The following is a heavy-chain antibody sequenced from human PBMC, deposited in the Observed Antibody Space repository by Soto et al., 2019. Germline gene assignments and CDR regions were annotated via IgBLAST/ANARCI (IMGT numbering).Heavy chain of an antibody. CDR2: VIDSGGST. CDR3: ARSYYGQYFQH. Sequence: GGSLRLSCAASGFTFSSYAMSWVRQAPGKKLVGGSTVIDSGGSTYYADSVKGRFTISRHNSKNTLYLQMNSLRAEDTAVYYCARSYYGQYFQHWGQGTLVTVSS. J-gene: IGHJ1*01. CDR1: GFTFSSYA. D-gene: IGHD1-26*01. V-gene: IGHV3-23*01.